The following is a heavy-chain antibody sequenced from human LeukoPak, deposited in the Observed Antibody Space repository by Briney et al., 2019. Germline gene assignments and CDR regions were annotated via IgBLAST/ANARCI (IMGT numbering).Heavy chain of an antibody. CDR1: GFTFSSYG. D-gene: IGHD2-21*02. V-gene: IGHV3-30*18. Sequence: PGRSLRLSCAASGFTFSSYGMHWVRQAPGKGLEWVAVISYDGSNKYYADSVKGRFTISRDNSKNTVYLQLNTLRAEDTAVYYCAKPISGGQAVTADWFDPWGQGTLVVVSS. CDR3: AKPISGGQAVTADWFDP. J-gene: IGHJ5*01. CDR2: ISYDGSNK.